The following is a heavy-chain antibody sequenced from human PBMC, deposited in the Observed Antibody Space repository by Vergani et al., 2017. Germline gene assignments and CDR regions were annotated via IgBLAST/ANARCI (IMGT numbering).Heavy chain of an antibody. Sequence: QVQLVESGGGVVQPGGYLRLSCAASGFSFSTYGMHWVRQAPGRGLEWVAFLRYDGSNEYYGDAVKGLFIISRDNSKNMLYLEMHSLRPEDTAVYYCAKSYCSSLSCYAFYGMEVWLQGTTVTVSS. D-gene: IGHD2-2*01. J-gene: IGHJ6*02. CDR1: GFSFSTYG. CDR3: AKSYCSSLSCYAFYGMEV. V-gene: IGHV3-30*02. CDR2: LRYDGSNE.